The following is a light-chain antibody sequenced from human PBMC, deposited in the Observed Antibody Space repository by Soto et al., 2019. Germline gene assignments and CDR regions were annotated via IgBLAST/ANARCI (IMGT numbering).Light chain of an antibody. CDR2: KAS. Sequence: DIQMTHSPSTLSAFVGDRFTITCRASQNIGSWLAWYQQKPGKAPKLLIYKASFLNGGVPVSFSGSGSGTEFTLTINSLQPDDFATYYCQQYNTYPWTFGQGTKVEIK. CDR1: QNIGSW. CDR3: QQYNTYPWT. J-gene: IGKJ1*01. V-gene: IGKV1-5*03.